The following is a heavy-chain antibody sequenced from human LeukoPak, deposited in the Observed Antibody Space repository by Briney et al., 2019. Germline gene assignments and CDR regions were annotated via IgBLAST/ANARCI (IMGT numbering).Heavy chain of an antibody. CDR1: GYTFTGYY. CDR3: ARETYYYDSSGYQADDY. D-gene: IGHD3-22*01. V-gene: IGHV1-2*06. Sequence: ASVKVSCKASGYTFTGYYMHWVRQAPGQGLEWMGRINPNSGGTNYAQKFQGRVTMTRDTSISTAYMELSRLRSDDTAAYYCARETYYYDSSGYQADDYWGQGTLVTVSS. J-gene: IGHJ4*02. CDR2: INPNSGGT.